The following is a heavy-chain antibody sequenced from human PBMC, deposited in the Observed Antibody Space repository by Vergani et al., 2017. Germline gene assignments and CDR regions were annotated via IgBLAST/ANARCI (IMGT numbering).Heavy chain of an antibody. J-gene: IGHJ4*02. CDR2: IHYDGSHE. Sequence: QVQLVESGGGVVQPGRSLRLSCAASGFSFSSFGFHWVRQAPGKGLEWVAFIHYDGSHEYYIDSVKGRFTSSRDNSKNTLILQMNGLRAEDTAVYYCARGYCTNSICRGKVDSWGQGTLVTVSS. CDR1: GFSFSSFG. V-gene: IGHV3-33*01. D-gene: IGHD2-8*01. CDR3: ARGYCTNSICRGKVDS.